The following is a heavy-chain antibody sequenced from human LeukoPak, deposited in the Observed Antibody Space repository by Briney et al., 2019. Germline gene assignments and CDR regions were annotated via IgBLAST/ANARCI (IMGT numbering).Heavy chain of an antibody. Sequence: PSETLSLTCTVSGGSISSNSYYWAWIRQPPGKWLEWIGTIYYSGNTYYNPSLKSRVTISIDTSKNQFSLKLSSVTAADTAVYYSSRLSYYNYYMDVWGKGTTVTVSS. J-gene: IGHJ6*03. CDR3: SRLSYYNYYMDV. CDR2: IYYSGNT. CDR1: GGSISSNSYY. V-gene: IGHV4-39*01.